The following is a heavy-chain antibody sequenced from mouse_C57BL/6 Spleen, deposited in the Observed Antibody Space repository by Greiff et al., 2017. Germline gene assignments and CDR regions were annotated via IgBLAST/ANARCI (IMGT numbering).Heavy chain of an antibody. D-gene: IGHD2-1*01. CDR3: ARKRGNQAWFAY. CDR1: GYTFTSYW. V-gene: IGHV1-55*01. J-gene: IGHJ3*01. CDR2: IYPGGST. Sequence: QVQLQQPGAELVKPGASVKMSCKASGYTFTSYWITWVKQRPGQGLEWIGDIYPGGSTNYNEKFKSKATLTVDTSSSTAYMQLSSLTSEDSAVYYCARKRGNQAWFAYWGQGTLVTVSA.